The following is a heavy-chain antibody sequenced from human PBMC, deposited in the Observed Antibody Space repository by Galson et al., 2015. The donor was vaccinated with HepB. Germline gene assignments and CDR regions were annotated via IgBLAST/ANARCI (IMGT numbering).Heavy chain of an antibody. Sequence: SVKVSCKASGYTFTSYGISWVRQAPGQGLEWMGWISAYNGNTNYAQKLQGRVTMTTDTSTSTAYMELRSLRSDDTAVYYCARDPEYIAAAGNINWFDPWGQGTLVTVSS. V-gene: IGHV1-18*01. CDR2: ISAYNGNT. CDR3: ARDPEYIAAAGNINWFDP. CDR1: GYTFTSYG. D-gene: IGHD6-13*01. J-gene: IGHJ5*02.